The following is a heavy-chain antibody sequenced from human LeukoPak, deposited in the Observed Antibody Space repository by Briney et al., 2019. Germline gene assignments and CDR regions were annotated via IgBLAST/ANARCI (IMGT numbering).Heavy chain of an antibody. D-gene: IGHD3-9*01. Sequence: GGSLRLSCAASGFTFSSYAMSWVRQAPGKGLEWFSVLYSGGGAYYADSVKDRFTISRDYSQNTLLLQMNSLTAEDTALYYCARGKASDDIIEDGFDIWGQGTMVAVSS. J-gene: IGHJ3*02. CDR3: ARGKASDDIIEDGFDI. CDR2: LYSGGGA. CDR1: GFTFSSYA. V-gene: IGHV3-66*01.